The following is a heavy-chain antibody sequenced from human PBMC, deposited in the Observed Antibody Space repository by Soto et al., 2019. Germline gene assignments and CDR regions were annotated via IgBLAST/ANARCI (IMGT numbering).Heavy chain of an antibody. CDR2: SSATGSGT. D-gene: IGHD1-7*01. V-gene: IGHV3-23*01. J-gene: IGHJ4*02. CDR3: AKDRRAGGNYGFYSDF. CDR1: GFTFSSYG. Sequence: PGGSLRLSCAVSGFTFSSYGMTWVRQAPWKGLEWISFSSATGSGTYYADSVKGRFTISRDNSKNTLYLQMTSLRADDTAVYYCAKDRRAGGNYGFYSDFWGQGALVTVSS.